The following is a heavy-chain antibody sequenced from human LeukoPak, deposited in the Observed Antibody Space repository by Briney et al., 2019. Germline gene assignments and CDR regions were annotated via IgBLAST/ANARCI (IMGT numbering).Heavy chain of an antibody. CDR1: GGSISGYY. D-gene: IGHD3-3*01. CDR3: ARTIFWNGYYSREYYYGMDL. J-gene: IGHJ6*02. CDR2: TSYSGNT. V-gene: IGHV4-59*01. Sequence: SETLSLTCTVSGGSISGYYWIWVRQPPGKGLEWIAYTSYSGNTNYNAALMRGVTILLGKSKKKFSLLQRSVTAADTAVYYCARTIFWNGYYSREYYYGMDLWGQGTTVTVSS.